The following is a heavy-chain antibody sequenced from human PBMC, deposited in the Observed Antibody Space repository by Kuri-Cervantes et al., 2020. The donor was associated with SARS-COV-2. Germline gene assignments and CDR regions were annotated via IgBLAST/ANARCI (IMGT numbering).Heavy chain of an antibody. Sequence: SGPTLVKPTQTLTLTCTFSGFSLSTSGVGVGWIRQPPGKALEWLALIYWDDDKRYSPSLKSRLAITKDTSKNQVVLTMTNMDPVDTATYYCAHRAVVAATTTSIDYWGQGTLVTVSS. J-gene: IGHJ4*02. CDR1: GFSLSTSGVG. V-gene: IGHV2-5*02. CDR2: IYWDDDK. CDR3: AHRAVVAATTTSIDY. D-gene: IGHD2-15*01.